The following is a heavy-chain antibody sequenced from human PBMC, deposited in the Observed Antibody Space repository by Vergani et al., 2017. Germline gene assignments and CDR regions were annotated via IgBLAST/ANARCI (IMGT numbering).Heavy chain of an antibody. V-gene: IGHV3-30*18. Sequence: QVQLVESGGGVVQPGRSLRLSCAASGFTFSSYGMHWVRQAPGQGLEWVAVISYDGSNKYYADSVKGRFTISRDNSKNTLYLQMNSLRAEDTAVYYCAKAAVGSGSYYNLRGWFDPWGQGTLVTVSS. CDR3: AKAAVGSGSYYNLRGWFDP. CDR1: GFTFSSYG. D-gene: IGHD3-10*01. J-gene: IGHJ5*02. CDR2: ISYDGSNK.